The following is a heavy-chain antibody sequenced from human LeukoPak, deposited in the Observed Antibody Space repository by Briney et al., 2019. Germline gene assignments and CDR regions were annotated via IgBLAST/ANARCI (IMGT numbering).Heavy chain of an antibody. CDR1: GFTFSSYA. J-gene: IGHJ4*02. D-gene: IGHD4-17*01. CDR2: ISGKDGST. V-gene: IGHV3-23*01. Sequence: GSLRLSSAASGFTFSSYAMSWVRQAPGKGLEWVSAISGKDGSTYYADSVKGRFTISRDNSKNTLYLQMNRLRAEDTALYYCADTTVTLHWGQGTLVSLSS. CDR3: ADTTVTLH.